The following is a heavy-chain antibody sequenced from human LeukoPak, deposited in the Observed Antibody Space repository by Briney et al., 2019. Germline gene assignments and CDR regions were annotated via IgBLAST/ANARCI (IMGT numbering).Heavy chain of an antibody. CDR1: GGSISSSSYY. D-gene: IGHD3-10*01. V-gene: IGHV4-39*01. CDR2: IYYSGST. Sequence: PSETLSLTCTVSGGSISSSSYYWGWIRQPPGKGLEWIGSIYYSGSTYYNPSLKSRVTISVDTSKNQFSLKLSSVTAADTAVYYCARYGSGSYPVWGQGTTVTVSS. J-gene: IGHJ6*02. CDR3: ARYGSGSYPV.